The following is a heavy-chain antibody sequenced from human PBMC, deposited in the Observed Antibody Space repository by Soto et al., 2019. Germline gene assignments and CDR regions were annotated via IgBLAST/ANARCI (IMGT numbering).Heavy chain of an antibody. V-gene: IGHV3-48*02. D-gene: IGHD6-13*01. CDR1: GFTFSSYS. CDR3: AKDPQPGIAGGGHFDY. Sequence: EVQLVESGGGLVQPGGSLRLSCAASGFTFSSYSMNWVRQAPGKGLEWVSYISSSSSTIYYADSVKGRFTISRDNAKNSMYLPMNSLIDEDTAVYYCAKDPQPGIAGGGHFDYWGQGTLVTVSS. J-gene: IGHJ4*02. CDR2: ISSSSSTI.